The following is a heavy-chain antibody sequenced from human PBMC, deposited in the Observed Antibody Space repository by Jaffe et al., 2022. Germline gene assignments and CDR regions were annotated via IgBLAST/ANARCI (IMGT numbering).Heavy chain of an antibody. CDR3: ARDFWSGYPPFDVYYYMDV. CDR2: ISSSSSYI. V-gene: IGHV3-21*01. J-gene: IGHJ6*03. D-gene: IGHD3-3*01. CDR1: GFTFSSYS. Sequence: EVQLVESGGGLVKPGGSLRLSCAASGFTFSSYSMNWVRQAPGKGLEWVSSISSSSSYIYYADSVKGRFTISRDNAKNSLYLQMNSLRAEDTAVYYCARDFWSGYPPFDVYYYMDVWGKGTTVTVSS.